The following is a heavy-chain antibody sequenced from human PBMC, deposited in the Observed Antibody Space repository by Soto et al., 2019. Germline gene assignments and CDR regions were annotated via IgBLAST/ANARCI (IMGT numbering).Heavy chain of an antibody. V-gene: IGHV1-46*01. CDR3: ARDLSSYSSGWYDL. Sequence: GASVKVSCKASGYTFTNYYMHWVRQAPGQGLEWMGIINPSCGRTNYAQKFQGRVTMTRDTSTSTVYLELSTLRSEDTAVYYCARDLSSYSSGWYDLWGRGTLVTVSS. CDR2: INPSCGRT. J-gene: IGHJ2*01. D-gene: IGHD6-19*01. CDR1: GYTFTNYY.